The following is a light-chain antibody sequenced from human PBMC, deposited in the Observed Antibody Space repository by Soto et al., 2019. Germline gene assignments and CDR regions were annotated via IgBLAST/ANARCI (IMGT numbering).Light chain of an antibody. Sequence: EIVMTQSPATLSVSPGERATLSCRASQSVSSNLAGYQQKPGQASRLLIYGASTRATGIPARSSGSGSGTECTLTISSLQSEDFAVYYCQHYNNWPRTFGQGTKVEIK. J-gene: IGKJ1*01. V-gene: IGKV3D-15*01. CDR3: QHYNNWPRT. CDR1: QSVSSN. CDR2: GAS.